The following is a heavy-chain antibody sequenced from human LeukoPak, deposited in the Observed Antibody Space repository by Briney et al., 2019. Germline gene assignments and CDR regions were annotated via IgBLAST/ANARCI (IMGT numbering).Heavy chain of an antibody. CDR2: IYYSGDT. Sequence: SETLSLTCTVPDGSISNYFWSWIRQPPGKGLEWIGSIYYSGDTHYNPSLRSRVTISVDTSKNQFSLRMHSMTAADTSFYYCATGSMTTRYYYYFHMDVWGPGTTVTVSS. J-gene: IGHJ6*03. V-gene: IGHV4-59*04. CDR1: DGSISNYF. CDR3: ATGSMTTRYYYYFHMDV. D-gene: IGHD4-11*01.